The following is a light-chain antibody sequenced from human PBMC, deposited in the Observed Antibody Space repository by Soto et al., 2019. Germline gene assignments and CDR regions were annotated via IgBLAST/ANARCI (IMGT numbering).Light chain of an antibody. J-gene: IGLJ1*01. Sequence: SVLTQPASVSGSPGQSIAISCTGTSSDVGGYNYVSWYQQHPGKAPKLMIFDVSNRPSGVSNRFSGSKSGNTASLTISGFQAEDEADYYCSSYTSSGTLYVFGTGTKVTVL. CDR2: DVS. CDR3: SSYTSSGTLYV. V-gene: IGLV2-14*01. CDR1: SSDVGGYNY.